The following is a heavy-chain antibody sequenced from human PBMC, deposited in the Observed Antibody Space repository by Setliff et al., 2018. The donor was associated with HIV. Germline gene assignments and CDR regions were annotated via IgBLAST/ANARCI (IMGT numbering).Heavy chain of an antibody. CDR1: GYTFTSYG. CDR3: ARVAWYYSFWSGLGDAFDI. Sequence: GASVKVSCKASGYTFTSYGISWVRQAPGQGLEWMGWISAYSGNTNYAQKLRGRVTMTTDTSTSTAYMELRSLRSDDTAVYYCARVAWYYSFWSGLGDAFDIWGQGTMVTVSS. CDR2: ISAYSGNT. V-gene: IGHV1-18*01. D-gene: IGHD3-3*01. J-gene: IGHJ3*02.